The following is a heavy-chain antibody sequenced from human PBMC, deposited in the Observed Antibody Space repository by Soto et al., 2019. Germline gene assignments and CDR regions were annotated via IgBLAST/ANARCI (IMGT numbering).Heavy chain of an antibody. J-gene: IGHJ5*02. CDR2: INHSGST. D-gene: IGHD3-16*02. CDR1: GGSFSGYY. Sequence: PSETLSLTCAFYGGSFSGYYWSWIRQPPGKGLEWIGEINHSGSTNYNPSLKSRVTISVDTSKNQFSLKLSSVTAADTAVYYCARMWYDYIWGSYRPKGFDPWGQGTLVTVSS. V-gene: IGHV4-34*01. CDR3: ARMWYDYIWGSYRPKGFDP.